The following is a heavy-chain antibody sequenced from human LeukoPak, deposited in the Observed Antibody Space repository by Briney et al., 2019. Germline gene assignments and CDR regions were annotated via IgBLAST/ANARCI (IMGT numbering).Heavy chain of an antibody. CDR3: AKKHSGTYWGSPDY. V-gene: IGHV3-23*01. CDR1: GIPLRHHS. Sequence: GSPKPPWCTSGIPLRHHSNTLVRPGPGEGPELVGAISASGATTYYADSVKGRVTISRDNSKNTLDLQMNSLRAEDTAVYYCAKKHSGTYWGSPDYWGQGTLVTVSS. J-gene: IGHJ4*02. CDR2: ISASGATT. D-gene: IGHD3-10*01.